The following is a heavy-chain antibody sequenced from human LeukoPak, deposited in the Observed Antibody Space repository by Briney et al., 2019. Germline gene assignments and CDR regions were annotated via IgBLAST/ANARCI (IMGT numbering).Heavy chain of an antibody. CDR3: ARDQEQYSSSSLYFDY. D-gene: IGHD6-6*01. CDR2: ISGSGGST. V-gene: IGHV3-23*01. CDR1: GFTFSSYA. J-gene: IGHJ4*02. Sequence: GGSLRLSCAASGFTFSSYAMSWVRQAPGKGLEWVSAISGSGGSTYYADSVKGRFTISRDNSKNTVYLQMNSLRAEDTAVYYCARDQEQYSSSSLYFDYWGQGTLVTVSS.